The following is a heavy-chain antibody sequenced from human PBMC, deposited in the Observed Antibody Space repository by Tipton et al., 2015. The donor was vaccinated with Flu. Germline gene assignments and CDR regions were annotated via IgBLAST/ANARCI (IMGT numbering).Heavy chain of an antibody. D-gene: IGHD4/OR15-4a*01. CDR1: GASISSSY. J-gene: IGHJ5*02. Sequence: TLSLTCTVSGASISSSYWSWVRQPPGKGLECIGYIYHSGDINYNPSLKSRVTISIDTSKNQFSLKLTSVTATDTAVYYCARYARVLDPWGQGTLVTVSS. CDR3: ARYARVLDP. CDR2: IYHSGDI. V-gene: IGHV4-59*08.